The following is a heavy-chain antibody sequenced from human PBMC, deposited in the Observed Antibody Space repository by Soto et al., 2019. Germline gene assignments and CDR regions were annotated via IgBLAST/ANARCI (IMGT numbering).Heavy chain of an antibody. Sequence: PGGSLSLSCAASGFTFGDYSMQWVRQAPGKGLEWVSAISCNSGSIDYADSVRGRFIISRDNDKHSLYLQMTSLRAEETALYCCANYHSTRGSYVTTGYWGQGTRVTVSS. D-gene: IGHD1-1*01. CDR2: ISCNSGSI. J-gene: IGHJ4*02. CDR3: ANYHSTRGSYVTTGY. CDR1: GFTFGDYS. V-gene: IGHV3-9*01.